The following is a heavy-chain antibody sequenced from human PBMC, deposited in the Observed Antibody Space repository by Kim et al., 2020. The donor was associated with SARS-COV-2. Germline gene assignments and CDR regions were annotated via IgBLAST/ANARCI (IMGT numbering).Heavy chain of an antibody. CDR3: TRDLGVDTAMVAWYFDL. CDR1: GFTFGDYA. CDR2: IRSKAYGGTT. D-gene: IGHD5-18*01. J-gene: IGHJ2*01. Sequence: GGSLRLSCTASGFTFGDYAMSWVRQAPGKGLEWVGFIRSKAYGGTTEYAASVKGRFTISRDDSKSIAYLQMNSLKTEDTAVYYCTRDLGVDTAMVAWYFDLWGRGTLVTVSS. V-gene: IGHV3-49*04.